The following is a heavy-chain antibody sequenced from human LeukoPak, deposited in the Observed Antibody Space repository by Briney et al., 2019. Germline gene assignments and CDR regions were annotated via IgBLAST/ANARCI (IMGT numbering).Heavy chain of an antibody. J-gene: IGHJ6*02. CDR3: ARGRGADV. V-gene: IGHV3-7*01. D-gene: IGHD4/OR15-4a*01. CDR1: GFTFSNYW. Sequence: GSLRLSCAASGFTFSNYWMSWVHQAPGKGLEWVANTVQDGSEKYYVDSVKGRFTISRDNAKNSLYLQMNSLRAEDTAVYYCARGRGADVWGQGTTVTVSS. CDR2: TVQDGSEK.